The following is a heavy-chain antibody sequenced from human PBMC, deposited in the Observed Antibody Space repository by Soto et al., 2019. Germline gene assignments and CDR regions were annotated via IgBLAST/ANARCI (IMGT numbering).Heavy chain of an antibody. J-gene: IGHJ4*02. V-gene: IGHV3-21*01. Sequence: EVQLVESGGGLVKPGGSLRLSCAASGFTFSSYSMNWVRQAPGKGLEWVSSISSSSSYIYYADSVKGRFTISRDNAKNSLYLQMSSLRAEDTAVYYCARDSSTIVVVPAAFDYWGQGTLVTVSS. CDR1: GFTFSSYS. CDR3: ARDSSTIVVVPAAFDY. CDR2: ISSSSSYI. D-gene: IGHD2-2*01.